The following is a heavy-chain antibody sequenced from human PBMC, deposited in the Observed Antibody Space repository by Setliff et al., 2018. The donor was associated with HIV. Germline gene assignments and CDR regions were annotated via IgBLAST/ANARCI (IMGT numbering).Heavy chain of an antibody. CDR2: IYYSGST. V-gene: IGHV4-39*07. CDR3: ARIVATITCYDY. D-gene: IGHD5-12*01. J-gene: IGHJ4*02. Sequence: PSETLSLTCTVSGGSISSISYYWGWIRQPPGKGLEWIGNIYYSGSTYYSPSLKSRVTISVDTSKNQFSLKLSSVTAADSAVYYCARIVATITCYDYWGQGTLVTVSS. CDR1: GGSISSISYY.